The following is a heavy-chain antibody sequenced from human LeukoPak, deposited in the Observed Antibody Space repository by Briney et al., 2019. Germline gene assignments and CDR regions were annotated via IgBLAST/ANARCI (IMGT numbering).Heavy chain of an antibody. CDR2: IYYSGST. D-gene: IGHD5-18*01. CDR1: GGSISSYY. J-gene: IGHJ4*02. Sequence: SETLSLTCTVSGGSISSYYWSWIRQPPGKGLEWIGHIYYSGSTNYNPSLKSRVTISIDTSKNQFSLRLSSVTAADTAVYYCAKGAAGYSYGWGQGTLVTVSS. V-gene: IGHV4-59*01. CDR3: AKGAAGYSYG.